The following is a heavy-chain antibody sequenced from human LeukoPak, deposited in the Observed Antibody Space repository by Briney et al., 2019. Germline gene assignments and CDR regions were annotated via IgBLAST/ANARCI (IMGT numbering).Heavy chain of an antibody. CDR3: ARGGVLLAGKKFDY. V-gene: IGHV3-23*01. CDR2: ISVSGGST. J-gene: IGHJ4*02. D-gene: IGHD6-13*01. CDR1: GFIFSTYV. Sequence: PGGSLRLSCVASGFIFSTYVMSWVPQAPGKGLEWVSGISVSGGSTYYADSVKGRFTISRDNSKNTLYLQMNSLRAEDTAVYYCARGGVLLAGKKFDYWGQGILVTVSS.